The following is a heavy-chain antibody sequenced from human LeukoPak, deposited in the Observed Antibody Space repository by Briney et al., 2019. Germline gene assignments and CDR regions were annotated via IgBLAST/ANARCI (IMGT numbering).Heavy chain of an antibody. Sequence: PSETLSLTCTVSVGSIINYDYYCGWIRQPPGKGLEWIASMHYSGSTYLNPSLKSRVTISVDTSKNQFSLNLSSVTAADTAVYYCTRSCGSTSCSDGDWFDPWGQGTLVTVSS. CDR1: VGSIINYDYY. D-gene: IGHD2-2*01. J-gene: IGHJ5*02. CDR3: TRSCGSTSCSDGDWFDP. CDR2: MHYSGST. V-gene: IGHV4-39*01.